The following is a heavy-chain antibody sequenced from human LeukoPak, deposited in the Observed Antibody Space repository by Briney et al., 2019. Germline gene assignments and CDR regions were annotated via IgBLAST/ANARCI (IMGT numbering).Heavy chain of an antibody. Sequence: SETLCLTCAVYGGSFSGYYWSWIRQPPGKGLEWIGEINHSGSTNYNPSLKSRVTISVDTSKNQFSLKLSSVTAADTAVYYCARGGGPKFPFDYWGQGTLVTVSS. CDR3: ARGGGPKFPFDY. V-gene: IGHV4-34*01. D-gene: IGHD3-16*01. CDR1: GGSFSGYY. J-gene: IGHJ4*02. CDR2: INHSGST.